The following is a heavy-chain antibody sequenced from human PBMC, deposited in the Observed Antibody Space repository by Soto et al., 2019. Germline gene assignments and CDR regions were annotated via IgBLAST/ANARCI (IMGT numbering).Heavy chain of an antibody. CDR2: IWYDGSNK. J-gene: IGHJ6*01. CDR1: GFTFSSYG. Sequence: PGGSLRLSCAASGFTFSSYGMHWVRQAPGKGLKWVAVIWYDGSNKYYADSVKGRFTISRDNSKNTLYLQMNSLRAEDTAVYYCAIAFYDFWSGYYQDYYGMDVWGQGTTVTVSS. D-gene: IGHD3-3*01. CDR3: AIAFYDFWSGYYQDYYGMDV. V-gene: IGHV3-33*01.